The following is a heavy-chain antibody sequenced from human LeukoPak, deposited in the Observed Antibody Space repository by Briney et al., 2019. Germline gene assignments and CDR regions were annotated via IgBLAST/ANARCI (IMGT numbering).Heavy chain of an antibody. CDR1: GFTFSSYA. D-gene: IGHD2-21*02. CDR3: AKDDPYCGGDCYSPLHFDH. Sequence: PGGSLRLSCAASGFTFSSYAMSWVRQAPGKGLEWVSAISGSGGSTYYADSVKGRFTISRDNSKNTLYLQMNSLRAEDTAVYYCAKDDPYCGGDCYSPLHFDHWGQGTLVTVSS. CDR2: ISGSGGST. J-gene: IGHJ4*02. V-gene: IGHV3-23*01.